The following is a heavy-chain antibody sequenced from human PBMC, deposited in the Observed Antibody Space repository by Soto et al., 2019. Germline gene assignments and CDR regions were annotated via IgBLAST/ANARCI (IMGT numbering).Heavy chain of an antibody. J-gene: IGHJ6*02. CDR1: GGSVSIGDYS. CDR3: AREWELQRMDV. CDR2: IFYTGNT. V-gene: IGHV4-61*08. D-gene: IGHD1-7*01. Sequence: SETLSLTCTVSGGSVSIGDYSWTWIRQPPGKGLEWIGYIFYTGNTNYSPSLKSRVTMSVDRSRNQFSLRLSSVTAADTAVYYCAREWELQRMDVWGQGTTVTVSS.